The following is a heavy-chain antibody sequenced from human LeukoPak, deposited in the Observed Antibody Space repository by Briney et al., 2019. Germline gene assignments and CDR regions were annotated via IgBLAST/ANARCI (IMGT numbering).Heavy chain of an antibody. V-gene: IGHV4-34*01. CDR2: INHSGST. CDR3: TRSGLTGMRKYARADYYYYGMDV. CDR1: GGSFSGYY. Sequence: PSETLSLTCAVYGGSFSGYYWSWIRQPPGKGLEWIGEINHSGSTNYNPSLKSRVTISVDTSKNQFSLKLSSVTVADTAVYYCTRSGLTGMRKYARADYYYYGMDVWGQGTAVTVSS. J-gene: IGHJ6*02. D-gene: IGHD1-14*01.